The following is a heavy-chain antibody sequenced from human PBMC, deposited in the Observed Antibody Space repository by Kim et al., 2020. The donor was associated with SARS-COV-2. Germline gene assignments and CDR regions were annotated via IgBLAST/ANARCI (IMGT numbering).Heavy chain of an antibody. CDR3: ARTRLGAYCGGDCYRPPYFDY. D-gene: IGHD2-21*02. CDR2: IYYSGST. V-gene: IGHV4-59*08. CDR1: GGSISSYY. Sequence: SETLSLTCTVSGGSISSYYWSWIRQPPGKGLEWIGYIYYSGSTNYNPSLKSRVTISVDTSKNQFSLKLSSVTAADTAVYYCARTRLGAYCGGDCYRPPYFDYWGQGTLVTVSS. J-gene: IGHJ4*02.